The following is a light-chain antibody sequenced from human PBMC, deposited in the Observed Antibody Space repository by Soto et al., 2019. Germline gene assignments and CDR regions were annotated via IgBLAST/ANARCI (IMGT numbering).Light chain of an antibody. V-gene: IGKV3-20*01. CDR2: GAS. Sequence: EVVLTQSPGTLSLSPGERATLSCRASQSITNNYLAWYQQKPGQAPSLVIYGASSRATGIPDRFSGSGSGTEFTLTISRLEPEDVAVYYCQQYGSSPRTFGQGTKVEIK. CDR3: QQYGSSPRT. J-gene: IGKJ1*01. CDR1: QSITNNY.